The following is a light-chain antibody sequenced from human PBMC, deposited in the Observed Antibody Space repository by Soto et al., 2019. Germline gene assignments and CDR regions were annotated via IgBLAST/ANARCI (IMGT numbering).Light chain of an antibody. CDR3: QQFGSVPLT. J-gene: IGKJ4*01. CDR1: QDIGNS. CDR2: AVS. V-gene: IGKV1-33*01. Sequence: DIQMTQSPSSLSASIGDRVTITCQASQDIGNSLNWYQQKSGKAPNLLIYAVSRLGAGVPSRFSGSSSRTNFRLTISDLQREDVATYYCQQFGSVPLTFGGGTKVEIK.